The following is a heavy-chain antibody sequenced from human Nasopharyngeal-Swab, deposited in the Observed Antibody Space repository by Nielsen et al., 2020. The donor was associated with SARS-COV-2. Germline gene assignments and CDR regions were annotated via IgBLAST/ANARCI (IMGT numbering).Heavy chain of an antibody. D-gene: IGHD5-12*01. CDR3: ARSGYVKVDYYYYGMDV. CDR2: INPNSGGT. CDR1: GYTFTSYY. Sequence: ASVKVSCKASGYTFTSYYMHWVRQAPGQGLEWMGWINPNSGGTNYAQKFQGWVTMTRDTSISTAYMELSRLRSDDTAVYYCARSGYVKVDYYYYGMDVWGQGTTVTVSS. J-gene: IGHJ6*02. V-gene: IGHV1-2*04.